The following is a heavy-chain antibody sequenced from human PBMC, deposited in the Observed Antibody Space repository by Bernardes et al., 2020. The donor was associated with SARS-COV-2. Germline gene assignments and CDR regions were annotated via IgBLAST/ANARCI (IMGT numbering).Heavy chain of an antibody. CDR3: ARVSRDYYDSSGYYYGYWEILFDY. J-gene: IGHJ4*02. D-gene: IGHD3-22*01. Sequence: GGSLRLSCAASGFTFSSYAMHWVRQAPGKGLEWVAVISYDGSNKYYADSVKGRFTISRDNSKNTLYLQMNSLRAEDTAVYYCARVSRDYYDSSGYYYGYWEILFDYWGQGTLVTVSS. CDR1: GFTFSSYA. V-gene: IGHV3-30-3*01. CDR2: ISYDGSNK.